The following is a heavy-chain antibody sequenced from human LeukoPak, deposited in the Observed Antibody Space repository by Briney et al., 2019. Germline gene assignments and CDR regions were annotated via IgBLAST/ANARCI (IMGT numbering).Heavy chain of an antibody. CDR3: ARDARYSSGWFGY. D-gene: IGHD6-19*01. CDR1: GGSIRSSYYY. CDR2: IYYSGST. Sequence: SETLSLTCTVSGGSIRSSYYYWGWIRQPPGKGLEWIGYIYYSGSTNYNPSLKSRVTISVDTSKNQFSLKLSSVTAADTAVYYCARDARYSSGWFGYWGQGTLVTVSS. V-gene: IGHV4-61*01. J-gene: IGHJ5*01.